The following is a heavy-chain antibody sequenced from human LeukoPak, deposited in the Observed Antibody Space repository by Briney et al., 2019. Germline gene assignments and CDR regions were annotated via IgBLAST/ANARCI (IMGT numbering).Heavy chain of an antibody. CDR1: GGSISSSSYY. V-gene: IGHV4-39*07. D-gene: IGHD1-7*01. CDR2: IYYSGST. Sequence: SETLSLTCTVSGGSISSSSYYWDWIRQPPRKGLEWIGSIYYSGSTYYNPSLKSRVTISVDTSKNQFSLKLSSVTAADTAVYYCARDLGDNWNYGRGPFDYWGQGTLVTVSS. CDR3: ARDLGDNWNYGRGPFDY. J-gene: IGHJ4*02.